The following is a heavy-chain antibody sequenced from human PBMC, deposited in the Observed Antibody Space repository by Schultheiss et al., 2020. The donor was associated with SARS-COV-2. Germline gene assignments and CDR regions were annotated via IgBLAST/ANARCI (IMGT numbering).Heavy chain of an antibody. CDR3: ATEGYSSGWPHYNDAFDI. J-gene: IGHJ3*02. Sequence: GGSLRLSCAASGFTFSSYAMSWVRQAPGKGLEWVSAISGSGGSTYYADSVKGRFTISRDNSKNTLYLQMNSLRAEDTAVYYCATEGYSSGWPHYNDAFDIWGQGTMVTVSS. D-gene: IGHD6-19*01. V-gene: IGHV3-23*01. CDR2: ISGSGGST. CDR1: GFTFSSYA.